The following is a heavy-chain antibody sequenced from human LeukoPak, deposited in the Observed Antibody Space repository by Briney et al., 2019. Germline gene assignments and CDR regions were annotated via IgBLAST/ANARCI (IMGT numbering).Heavy chain of an antibody. V-gene: IGHV4-39*07. J-gene: IGHJ4*02. CDR1: GGSISSSSYY. D-gene: IGHD3-10*01. Sequence: SETLSLTCTVSGGSISSSSYYWGWIRQPPGKGLEWIGSIYYSGSTYYNPSLKSRVTISVDTSKNQFSLKLSSVTAADTAVYYCARAGAIYYGSGEIDYWGQGTLVTVSS. CDR3: ARAGAIYYGSGEIDY. CDR2: IYYSGST.